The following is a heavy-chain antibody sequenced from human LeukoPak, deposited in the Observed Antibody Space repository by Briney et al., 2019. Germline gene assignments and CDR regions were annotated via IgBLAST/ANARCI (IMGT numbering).Heavy chain of an antibody. V-gene: IGHV5-51*01. CDR2: IYPGDSDT. J-gene: IGHJ4*02. CDR3: ARAGSIYSSSWYGDY. D-gene: IGHD6-13*01. CDR1: GYGFTSYW. Sequence: GESLKISFQGPGYGFTSYWIGWVRPMPGKGLEWMGIIYPGDSDTRYSPSFQGQVTISADKSISTAYLQWSSLKASDTAMYYCARAGSIYSSSWYGDYWGQGTLVTVSS.